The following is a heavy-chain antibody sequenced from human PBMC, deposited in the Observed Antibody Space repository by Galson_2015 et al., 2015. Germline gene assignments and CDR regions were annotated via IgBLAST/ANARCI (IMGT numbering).Heavy chain of an antibody. V-gene: IGHV3-30*18. Sequence: SLRLSCAASGFSFSAYAMHWVRQAPGKGLEWVAIISYAGTDTYYADSVRGRYTISRDNLKSTLHLQMNGLRVEDTAIYYCAKTSPRGQWLVRHTFDTWSQGTLVTVPS. D-gene: IGHD6-19*01. J-gene: IGHJ4*02. CDR3: AKTSPRGQWLVRHTFDT. CDR2: ISYAGTDT. CDR1: GFSFSAYA.